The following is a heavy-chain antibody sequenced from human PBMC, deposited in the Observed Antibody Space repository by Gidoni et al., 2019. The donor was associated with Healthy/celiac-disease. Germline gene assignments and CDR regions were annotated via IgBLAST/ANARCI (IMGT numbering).Heavy chain of an antibody. V-gene: IGHV3-23*01. CDR1: GFPFSSDA. Sequence: EVQLLESGGGLVQPGGSLRLSCAASGFPFSSDAMSWVRQAPGKGLGWVSAISGSGGSTYYADSVKGRFTISRNNSKNTLYLQMNSLRAEDTAVYYCAKDRARGVTYFDYWGQGTLVTVSS. CDR3: AKDRARGVTYFDY. J-gene: IGHJ4*02. D-gene: IGHD2-21*02. CDR2: ISGSGGST.